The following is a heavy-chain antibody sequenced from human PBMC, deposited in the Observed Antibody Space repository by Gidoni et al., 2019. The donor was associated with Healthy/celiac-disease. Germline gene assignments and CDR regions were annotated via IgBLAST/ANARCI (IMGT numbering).Heavy chain of an antibody. V-gene: IGHV3-48*03. CDR2: ICSSGSTI. Sequence: EVQLVESGGGLVQPGGSLRLSCAASGFTFSSYEMNWVRQAPGKGLEWVSYICSSGSTIYYADSVKGRFTISRDNAKNSLYLQMNSLRAEDTAVYYCARDGPYNWNDDAFDIWGQGTMVTVSS. D-gene: IGHD1-1*01. CDR3: ARDGPYNWNDDAFDI. CDR1: GFTFSSYE. J-gene: IGHJ3*02.